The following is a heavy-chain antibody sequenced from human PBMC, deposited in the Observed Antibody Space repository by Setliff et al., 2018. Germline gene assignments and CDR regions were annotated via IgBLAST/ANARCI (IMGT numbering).Heavy chain of an antibody. CDR3: ARGPKDFVVVAAAHRFDN. V-gene: IGHV1-18*01. CDR1: GYAFGSSG. D-gene: IGHD2-2*01. Sequence: ASVKVSCKASGYAFGSSGISWVRQAPGQGLEWMGWISAYNGYIVYAQKFQGRVTLTTDTSTSTAYMEVRSLRSDDTAVYYCARGPKDFVVVAAAHRFDNWGQGTLVTVSS. J-gene: IGHJ4*02. CDR2: ISAYNGYI.